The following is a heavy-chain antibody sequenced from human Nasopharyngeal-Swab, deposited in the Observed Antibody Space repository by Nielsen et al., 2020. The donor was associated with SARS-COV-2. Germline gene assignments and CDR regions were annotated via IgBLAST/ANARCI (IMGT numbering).Heavy chain of an antibody. V-gene: IGHV7-4-1*01. J-gene: IGHJ6*02. Sequence: SVNVSCKASGYTFIKYAINWVRQAPGQGLEWMGWINSNAGTATYVQGFPGRFVCSLDTSVRTAYLQIDSLRTEDSAVFYCARDTWDVWGQGTTVTVSS. CDR1: GYTFIKYA. D-gene: IGHD2/OR15-2a*01. CDR2: INSNAGTA. CDR3: ARDTWDV.